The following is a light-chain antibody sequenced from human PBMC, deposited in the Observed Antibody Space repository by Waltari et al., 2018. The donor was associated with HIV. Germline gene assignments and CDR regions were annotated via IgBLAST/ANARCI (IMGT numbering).Light chain of an antibody. CDR1: SSDVGGYTY. CDR2: EVN. V-gene: IGLV2-14*01. CDR3: SSYTSSISLV. Sequence: QSALSQPASVSGSPGQSIAISCTGTSSDVGGYTYVSWYQQHPGKAPKLMIYEVNNRPSGVSSRFSGSKSGNTASLTISGLQAEDEADYYCSSYTSSISLVFGGGTKLTVL. J-gene: IGLJ2*01.